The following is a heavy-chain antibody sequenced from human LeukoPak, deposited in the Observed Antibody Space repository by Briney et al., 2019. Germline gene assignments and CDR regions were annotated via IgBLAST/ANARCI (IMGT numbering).Heavy chain of an antibody. D-gene: IGHD3-10*01. Sequence: GGALRLSCAASGIPLSSYLMSWGRQAPGKGLEWVANINQDGSDKYYVDSVKGRFTISRDNAQNSLHLQMDGLRTEDTAVYYCAILRGGNYWGQGTLVTVSS. J-gene: IGHJ4*02. CDR2: INQDGSDK. CDR3: AILRGGNY. CDR1: GIPLSSYL. V-gene: IGHV3-7*02.